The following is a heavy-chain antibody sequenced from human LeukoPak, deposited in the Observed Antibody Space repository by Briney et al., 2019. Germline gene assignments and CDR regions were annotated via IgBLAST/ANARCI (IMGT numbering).Heavy chain of an antibody. D-gene: IGHD3-9*01. CDR3: AKGSYYDILTGYPPLVY. CDR2: ISGSGGST. V-gene: IGHV3-23*01. Sequence: GGSLRLSCAASGFTFSSYAMSWVRQAPGKGLEWVSAISGSGGSTYYADSVKGRFTISRDNSKNTLYLQMNSLRAEDTAVYYCAKGSYYDILTGYPPLVYWGQGTLVTVSS. J-gene: IGHJ4*02. CDR1: GFTFSSYA.